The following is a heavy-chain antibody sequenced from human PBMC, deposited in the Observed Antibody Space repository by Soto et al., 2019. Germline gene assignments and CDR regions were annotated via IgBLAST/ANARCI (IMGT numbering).Heavy chain of an antibody. CDR2: IYYSGST. CDR3: SSISFNRGFGELLFSYYYYGMDV. CDR1: GGSISSSSYY. J-gene: IGHJ6*02. Sequence: PSETLSLTCTVSGGSISSSSYYWGWIRQPPGKGLEWIGSIYYSGSTYYNPSLKSRVTISVDTSKNQFSLKLSSVTAADTAVYYCSSISFNRGFGELLFSYYYYGMDVWGQGTTVTVSS. D-gene: IGHD3-10*01. V-gene: IGHV4-39*01.